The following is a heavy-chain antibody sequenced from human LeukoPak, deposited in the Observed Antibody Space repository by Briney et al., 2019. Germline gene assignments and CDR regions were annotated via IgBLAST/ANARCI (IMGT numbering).Heavy chain of an antibody. Sequence: SVKVSCKASGGTFSSDTISWVRQAPGQGLEWMGGIIPIFGTANYAQKFQGRVTITTDESTSTAYMELSSLRSEDTAVYYCAISIVVVPAAKYSYYYYMDVWGKGTTVTVSS. D-gene: IGHD2-2*01. CDR1: GGTFSSDT. CDR3: AISIVVVPAAKYSYYYYMDV. J-gene: IGHJ6*03. CDR2: IIPIFGTA. V-gene: IGHV1-69*05.